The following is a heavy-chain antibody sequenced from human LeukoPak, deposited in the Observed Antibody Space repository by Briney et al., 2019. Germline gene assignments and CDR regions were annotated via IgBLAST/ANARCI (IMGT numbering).Heavy chain of an antibody. J-gene: IGHJ3*02. D-gene: IGHD3-3*01. CDR2: IYHSGST. CDR1: GYSISSGYY. Sequence: SETLSLTCAVSGYSISSGYYWGWIRQPPGKGLEWIGSIYHSGSTYYNPSLKSRVTISVDTSKNQFSLKLSSVTAADTAVYYCARLTRDYDFWSGYYTGGGDAFDIWGLGTMVTVSS. CDR3: ARLTRDYDFWSGYYTGGGDAFDI. V-gene: IGHV4-38-2*01.